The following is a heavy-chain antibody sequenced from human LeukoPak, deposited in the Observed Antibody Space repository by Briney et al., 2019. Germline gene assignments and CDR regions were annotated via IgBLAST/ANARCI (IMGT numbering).Heavy chain of an antibody. V-gene: IGHV3-21*01. CDR3: ARGGAVAPKFNFDY. D-gene: IGHD6-19*01. CDR1: GFTFISYS. CDR2: ISSSSSYI. Sequence: GSLRLSCAASGFTFISYSMNWVRQAPGKGLVWVSSISSSSSYIYYADSVKGRFTISRDNAKNSLYLQMNSLRAEDTAVYYCARGGAVAPKFNFDYWGQGTLVTVSS. J-gene: IGHJ4*02.